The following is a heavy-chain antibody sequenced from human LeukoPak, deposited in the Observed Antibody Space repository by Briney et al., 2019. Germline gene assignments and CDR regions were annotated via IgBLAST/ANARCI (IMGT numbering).Heavy chain of an antibody. V-gene: IGHV4-30-4*08. Sequence: SETLSLTCTVSGGSISSGDYYWSWIRQPPGKGLEWVGYIYYSGSTYYYPSLKSRVTMSVDTSKNQFSLKLSSVTAADTAVYYCARGGSPRGSYSFEGIFDYWGQETLVTVSS. CDR1: GGSISSGDYY. CDR2: IYYSGST. CDR3: ARGGSPRGSYSFEGIFDY. J-gene: IGHJ4*02. D-gene: IGHD1-26*01.